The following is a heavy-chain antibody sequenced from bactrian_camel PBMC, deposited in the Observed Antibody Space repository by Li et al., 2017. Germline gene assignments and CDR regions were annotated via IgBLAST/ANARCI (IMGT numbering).Heavy chain of an antibody. J-gene: IGHJ6*01. Sequence: HVQLVESGGGSVQAGGSLRLSCAYSGYTSSIDCMGWFRQAPGEEPEGVAGIDSDGTSRYSDPVKGRFIISRDNAKNTLYLQMNSLKPEDTAMYYCAADPDPTWSFVGWARAVGSADLVSGARGPRSPSP. CDR2: IDSDGTS. CDR3: AADPDPTWSFVGWARAVGSADLVS. CDR1: GYTSSIDC. D-gene: IGHD5*01. V-gene: IGHV3S53*01.